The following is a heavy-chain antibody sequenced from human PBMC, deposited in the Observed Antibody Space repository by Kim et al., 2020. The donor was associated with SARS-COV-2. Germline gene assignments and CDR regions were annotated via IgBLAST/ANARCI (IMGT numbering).Heavy chain of an antibody. CDR3: ARETIAVAGEGVYYYGMDV. CDR1: GFTLSNFG. D-gene: IGHD6-19*01. J-gene: IGHJ6*02. Sequence: GGSLRLSCAASGFTLSNFGMHWVRQAPGKGLEWVAVIWNDGSRKYYADSVTGRFTISRDDSNQMVYLQMNTLRAEDTSIYYCARETIAVAGEGVYYYGMDVWGPGTPVTVS. CDR2: IWNDGSRK. V-gene: IGHV3-33*01.